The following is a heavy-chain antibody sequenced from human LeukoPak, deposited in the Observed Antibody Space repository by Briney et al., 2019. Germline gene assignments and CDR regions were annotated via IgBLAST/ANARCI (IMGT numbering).Heavy chain of an antibody. Sequence: ASVTVSCKASGYTFTSYYMHWVRQAPGQGLEWMGIINPSGGSTSYAQKFQGRVTMTRDTSTSTVYMELSSLRSEDTAVYYCVREVLDMDYYYYGMDVWGQGTTVTVSS. V-gene: IGHV1-46*01. CDR2: INPSGGST. J-gene: IGHJ6*02. D-gene: IGHD4/OR15-4a*01. CDR3: VREVLDMDYYYYGMDV. CDR1: GYTFTSYY.